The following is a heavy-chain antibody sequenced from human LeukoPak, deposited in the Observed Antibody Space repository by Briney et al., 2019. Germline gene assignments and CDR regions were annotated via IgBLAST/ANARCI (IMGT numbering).Heavy chain of an antibody. Sequence: GESLKISCKGSGYSFNSYWIGWVRQMPGKGLEWMGIIYPGDSDTRYSPSFQGQVTISADKSISTAYLQWSSLKASDTAMYYCARGVLGYDGSGSYYNVDYYYMDVWGKGTTVTISS. V-gene: IGHV5-51*01. CDR2: IYPGDSDT. CDR1: GYSFNSYW. D-gene: IGHD3-10*01. CDR3: ARGVLGYDGSGSYYNVDYYYMDV. J-gene: IGHJ6*03.